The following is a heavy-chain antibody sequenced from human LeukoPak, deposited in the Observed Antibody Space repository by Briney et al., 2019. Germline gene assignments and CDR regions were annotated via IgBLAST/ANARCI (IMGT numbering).Heavy chain of an antibody. CDR2: SNPNSGGT. CDR1: VYTFTGYY. J-gene: IGHJ4*02. V-gene: IGHV1-2*02. D-gene: IGHD6-6*01. Sequence: ASVKVSCKASVYTFTGYYMHWVRQAPGQGLEWMGWSNPNSGGTNYAQKFQGRVTMTRDTSISTAYMELSRLRSDDTAVYYCARDGGAVIAARSFDYWGQGTLVTVSS. CDR3: ARDGGAVIAARSFDY.